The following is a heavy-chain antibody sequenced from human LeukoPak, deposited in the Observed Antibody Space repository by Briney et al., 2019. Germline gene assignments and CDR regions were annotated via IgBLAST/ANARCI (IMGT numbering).Heavy chain of an antibody. Sequence: SVKVSCKASGYTFTGYYMHWVRQAPGQGLEWMGRIIPILGIANYAQEFQGRVTITADKSTSTAYMELSSLRSEDTAVYYCARKYYYDSSGRPDDAFDIWGQGTMVTVSS. CDR2: IIPILGIA. J-gene: IGHJ3*02. D-gene: IGHD3-22*01. CDR1: GYTFTGYY. V-gene: IGHV1-69*02. CDR3: ARKYYYDSSGRPDDAFDI.